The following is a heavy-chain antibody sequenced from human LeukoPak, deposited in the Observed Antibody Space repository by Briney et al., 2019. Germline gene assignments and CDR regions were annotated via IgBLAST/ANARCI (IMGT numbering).Heavy chain of an antibody. CDR2: IIPIFGTA. CDR3: ARGFWSGRLPEDYYYYMDV. V-gene: IGHV1-69*05. CDR1: GGTFSSYA. D-gene: IGHD3-3*01. J-gene: IGHJ6*03. Sequence: ASVKVSCKASGGTFSSYAISWVRQAPGQGLEWMGRIIPIFGTANYAQKFQGRVTITTDESTSTAHMELSSLRSEDTAVYYCARGFWSGRLPEDYYYYMDVWGRGTTVTVSS.